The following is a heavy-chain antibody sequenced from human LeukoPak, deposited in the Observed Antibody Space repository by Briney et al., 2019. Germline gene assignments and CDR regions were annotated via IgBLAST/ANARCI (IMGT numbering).Heavy chain of an antibody. Sequence: AGGSLRPSCAASQFTFRAYPMHWVRQAPGKGLEWVAFISYDGTRKYSADSVKGRFTISRDNSKSTLYLQMHSLTAEDTAVYYCARDRGYNYAPFDSWGQGTLVTVSS. CDR3: ARDRGYNYAPFDS. V-gene: IGHV3-30*04. J-gene: IGHJ4*02. CDR2: ISYDGTRK. D-gene: IGHD5-24*01. CDR1: QFTFRAYP.